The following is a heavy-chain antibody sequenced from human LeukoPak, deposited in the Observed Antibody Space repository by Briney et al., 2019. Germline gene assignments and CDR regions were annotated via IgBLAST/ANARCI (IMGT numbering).Heavy chain of an antibody. V-gene: IGHV3-33*01. Sequence: GGSLRLSRAASGFTFRNFGMHWVRQAPGKGLEWVAVIWYDGSEKYYADSVKGRFIISRDNSKNMLYLQTNSLRAEDTAVYYCVRDRNALQFLDFWGQGTVVTVSS. D-gene: IGHD3-3*01. CDR1: GFTFRNFG. CDR3: VRDRNALQFLDF. J-gene: IGHJ4*02. CDR2: IWYDGSEK.